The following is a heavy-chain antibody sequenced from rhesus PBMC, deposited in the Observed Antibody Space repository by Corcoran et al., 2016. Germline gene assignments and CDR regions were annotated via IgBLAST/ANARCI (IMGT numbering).Heavy chain of an antibody. V-gene: IGHV4-80*01. CDR1: GASFSSYW. CDR3: ARGSIAGGPDSDY. J-gene: IGHJ4*01. CDR2: IKGNRGST. D-gene: IGHD6-13*01. Sequence: QVQLQESGPGLMKPSATLSLSCAVSGASFSSYWWSWIRQPPGKGLEWSGEIKGNRGSTNYTPSLKSRVTISKDASKNQFSLTLSSVTAADTAVYYCARGSIAGGPDSDYWGQGVLVTVSS.